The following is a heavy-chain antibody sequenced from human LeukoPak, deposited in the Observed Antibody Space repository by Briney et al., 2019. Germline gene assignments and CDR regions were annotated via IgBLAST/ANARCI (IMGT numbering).Heavy chain of an antibody. Sequence: SETLSLTCAVYGGSFSGYYWTWIRQPPGKGLEWIGEINHSGSTNYNPSLKSRVTISVDTSKNQFSLKLTSVTAADTAVYYCARASRGHDYWGQGTLVTVSS. D-gene: IGHD3-10*01. CDR3: ARASRGHDY. CDR1: GGSFSGYY. J-gene: IGHJ4*02. V-gene: IGHV4-34*01. CDR2: INHSGST.